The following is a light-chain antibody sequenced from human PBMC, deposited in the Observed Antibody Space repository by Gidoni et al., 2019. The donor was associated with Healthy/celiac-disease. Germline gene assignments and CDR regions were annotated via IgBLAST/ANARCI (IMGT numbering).Light chain of an antibody. Sequence: DIVMTQTPLSLSVTPGQPASISCKSSQSLLHSDGKTYLYWYLQKPGQSPQLLIYEVSSRSSGVPDRFSGSGSGTDFTLKISRVEAEDVGVYYCMQGIHLRTFGPGTKVDIK. CDR2: EVS. CDR1: QSLLHSDGKTY. J-gene: IGKJ3*01. CDR3: MQGIHLRT. V-gene: IGKV2-29*02.